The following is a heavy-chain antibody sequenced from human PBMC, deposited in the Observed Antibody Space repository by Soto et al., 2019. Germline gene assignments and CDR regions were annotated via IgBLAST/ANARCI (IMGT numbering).Heavy chain of an antibody. CDR2: IDPSDSYT. J-gene: IGHJ3*02. CDR3: ARRVYYYDSSGPMVLDAFDI. V-gene: IGHV5-10-1*01. CDR1: GYSFTSYW. Sequence: GKSLKISCKGSGYSFTSYWISWVRQMPGKGLEWMGRIDPSDSYTNYSPSFQGHVTISADKSISTAYLQWSSLKASDTAMYYCARRVYYYDSSGPMVLDAFDIWVQGTMVTVSS. D-gene: IGHD3-22*01.